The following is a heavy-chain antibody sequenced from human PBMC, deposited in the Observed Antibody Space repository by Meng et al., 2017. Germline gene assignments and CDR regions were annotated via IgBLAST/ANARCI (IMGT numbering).Heavy chain of an antibody. J-gene: IGHJ4*02. CDR2: IYWDDDK. D-gene: IGHD3-10*01. Sequence: QITWKESLPTLMKPTQTLTMTCTISGFSLRTSGVGVGWIRQPPGKALEWLALIYWDDDKRYSPSLKSRLTITKDTSKNQVVLTMTNMDPVDTATYYCAHSLLDYYGSGACTVDYWGQGTLVTVSS. V-gene: IGHV2-5*02. CDR1: GFSLRTSGVG. CDR3: AHSLLDYYGSGACTVDY.